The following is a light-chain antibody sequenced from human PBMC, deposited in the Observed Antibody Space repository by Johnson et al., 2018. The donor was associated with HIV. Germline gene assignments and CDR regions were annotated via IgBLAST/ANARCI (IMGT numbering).Light chain of an antibody. J-gene: IGLJ1*01. CDR1: SSNIGNNY. CDR2: DNN. CDR3: GTWDSSLSVYV. Sequence: SVLTQPPSVYAAPGQKVTISCSGSSSNIGNNYVSWYQQLPGTAPKLLIYDNNKRPSGIPDRFSGSKSGTSATLGITGLQTGDEADYYCGTWDSSLSVYVFGTGTKVTVL. V-gene: IGLV1-51*01.